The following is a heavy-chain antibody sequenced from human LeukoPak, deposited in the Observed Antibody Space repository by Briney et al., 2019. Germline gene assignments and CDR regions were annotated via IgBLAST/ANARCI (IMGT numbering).Heavy chain of an antibody. CDR3: AKAFSSGGLDLDY. Sequence: GGSLRLSCAASGFTFDDYTMHWVRQAPGKGLEWVSLISWDGGSTYYADSVKGRFTISRDNSKNSLCLQMSSLRTEDTALYYCAKAFSSGGLDLDYWGQGTLVTVSS. V-gene: IGHV3-43*01. J-gene: IGHJ4*02. CDR2: ISWDGGST. CDR1: GFTFDDYT. D-gene: IGHD6-19*01.